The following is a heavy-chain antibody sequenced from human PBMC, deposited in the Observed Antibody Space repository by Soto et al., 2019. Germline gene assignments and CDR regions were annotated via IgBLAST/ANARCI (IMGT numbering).Heavy chain of an antibody. J-gene: IGHJ4*02. CDR3: ARKAYYASGRINLFDS. CDR1: SESFSKYY. Sequence: SETLSLTCAVYSESFSKYYWNWIRQSPGKGLEWIGEINQSGSTNYNPSLKSRVTISIDTSKNQFSLRLTAVTAADTAMYYCARKAYYASGRINLFDSWGQGTLVTVSS. D-gene: IGHD3-10*01. CDR2: INQSGST. V-gene: IGHV4-34*01.